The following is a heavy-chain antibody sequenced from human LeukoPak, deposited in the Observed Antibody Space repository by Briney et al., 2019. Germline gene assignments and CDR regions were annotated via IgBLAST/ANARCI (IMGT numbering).Heavy chain of an antibody. V-gene: IGHV3-49*04. CDR1: GCTSGDYA. J-gene: IGHJ4*02. Sequence: GGPLRLSCTASGCTSGDYAMSWVRQTPGKGLEWVGLIRSKAYGGTTEYAASVKGRFTISRDDSKSIAYLQMNSLKTEDTAVYYCTRTMLRYLDYWGQGALVTVSS. D-gene: IGHD3-10*02. CDR3: TRTMLRYLDY. CDR2: IRSKAYGGTT.